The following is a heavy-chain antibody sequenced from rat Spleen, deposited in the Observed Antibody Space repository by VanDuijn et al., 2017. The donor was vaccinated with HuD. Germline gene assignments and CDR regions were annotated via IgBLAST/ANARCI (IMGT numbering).Heavy chain of an antibody. CDR1: GFSFSMYG. CDR3: ATDTFYDGTYYPGGFDY. D-gene: IGHD1-12*02. V-gene: IGHV5-29*01. Sequence: EVQVVDHGGGLVQPGRSLKVSCAPSGFSFSMYGMAWVRQAPTKGLEWVATIRYGGSSTYYRDSGRGRFTISRDNAKSTLYLQLDSLRSEDTATYYCATDTFYDGTYYPGGFDYWGQGVMVTVSS. J-gene: IGHJ2*01. CDR2: IRYGGSST.